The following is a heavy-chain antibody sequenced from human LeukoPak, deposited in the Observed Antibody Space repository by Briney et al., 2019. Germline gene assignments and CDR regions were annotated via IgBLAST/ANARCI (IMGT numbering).Heavy chain of an antibody. V-gene: IGHV1-18*01. J-gene: IGHJ4*02. CDR2: ISAYNGNT. CDR1: GYTFTSYG. D-gene: IGHD6-13*01. Sequence: ASVKVSCKASGYTFTSYGISWVRQALGQGLEWMGWISAYNGNTNYAQKLQGRVTMTTDTSTSTACMELRSLRSDDTAVYYCASSQVDSSSWHFDYWGQGTLVTVSS. CDR3: ASSQVDSSSWHFDY.